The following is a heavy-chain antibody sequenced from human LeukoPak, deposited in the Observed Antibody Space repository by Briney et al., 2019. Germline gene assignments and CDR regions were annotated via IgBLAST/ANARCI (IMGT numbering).Heavy chain of an antibody. CDR3: ARAPGAAID. Sequence: SETLSLTCAVYGGSFSGYYWSWIRQPPGKGLEWIGEINHSGSTNYNPSLKSRVSISVDTSKNQFSLKLNSVTAADTAVYYCARAPGAAIDWGQGTVVTVSS. V-gene: IGHV4-34*01. CDR2: INHSGST. J-gene: IGHJ4*02. D-gene: IGHD2-2*01. CDR1: GGSFSGYY.